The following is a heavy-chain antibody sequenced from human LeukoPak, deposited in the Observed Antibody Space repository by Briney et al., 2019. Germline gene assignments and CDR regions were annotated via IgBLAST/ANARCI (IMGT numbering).Heavy chain of an antibody. V-gene: IGHV3-30-3*01. CDR1: GFTFSSYA. J-gene: IGHJ4*02. CDR3: ARDPYYYGSGSYPLFDY. Sequence: GGSLRLSCAASGFTFSSYAMHWVRQAPGKGLEWVAVISYDGSNKYHADSVKGRFTISRDNSKNTLYLQMNSLRAEDTALYYCARDPYYYGSGSYPLFDYWGQGTLVTVSS. D-gene: IGHD3-10*01. CDR2: ISYDGSNK.